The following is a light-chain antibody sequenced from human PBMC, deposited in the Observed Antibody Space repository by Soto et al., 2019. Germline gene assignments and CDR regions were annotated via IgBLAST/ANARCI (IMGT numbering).Light chain of an antibody. J-gene: IGKJ2*01. CDR3: MQATQYRPYT. CDR1: ESLQHRDVNTY. CDR2: KVS. V-gene: IGKV2-24*01. Sequence: DVVMTQNPLSSPVTLGQPASISCRSSESLQHRDVNTYLNWLQQRPGQPPRLLIYKVSNRFSGVPDRFSGSGAGTDFTLKISRVEAEDGGVYYCMQATQYRPYTFGQGTKLEIK.